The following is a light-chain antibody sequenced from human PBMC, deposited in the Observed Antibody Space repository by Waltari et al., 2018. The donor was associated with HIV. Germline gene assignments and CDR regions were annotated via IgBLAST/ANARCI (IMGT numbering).Light chain of an antibody. J-gene: IGLJ3*02. CDR1: SSNIGAGYD. CDR2: GNS. Sequence: QSVLTQPPSVSGAPGQRVTISCTGSSSNIGAGYDVHWYQQLPGTAPKLLIYGNSNRPSGVPDRFSGSKSGTSASRAITGRQPDDETDYYCQSYDSSLSNWVFGGGTKVTVL. CDR3: QSYDSSLSNWV. V-gene: IGLV1-40*01.